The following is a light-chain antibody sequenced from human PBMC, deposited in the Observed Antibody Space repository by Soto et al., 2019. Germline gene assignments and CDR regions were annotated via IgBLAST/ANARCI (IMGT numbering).Light chain of an antibody. CDR3: QQYHSYPYT. V-gene: IGKV1-5*03. CDR2: KAS. J-gene: IGKJ2*01. Sequence: DIQMTQSPSILSASVGDGVTIACRASQSVTLWLTWYQQKPGKAPKLLVYKASTLESGVPSRFSGNGSETDFTLTISSLQHDDIGTYYCQQYHSYPYTFGQGTKLELK. CDR1: QSVTLW.